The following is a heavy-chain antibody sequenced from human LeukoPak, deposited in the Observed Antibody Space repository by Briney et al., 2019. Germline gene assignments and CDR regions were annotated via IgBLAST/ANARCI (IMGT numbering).Heavy chain of an antibody. V-gene: IGHV4-59*12. J-gene: IGHJ3*02. CDR2: IYYSGST. CDR3: ARDDGPQAAFDI. CDR1: GGSISSYY. Sequence: KPSETLSLTCTVSGGSISSYYWSWIRQPPGKGLEWIGYIYYSGSTNYNPSLKSRVTISVDTSKNQFSLKLSSVTAADTAVYYCARDDGPQAAFDIWGQGTMVTVSS.